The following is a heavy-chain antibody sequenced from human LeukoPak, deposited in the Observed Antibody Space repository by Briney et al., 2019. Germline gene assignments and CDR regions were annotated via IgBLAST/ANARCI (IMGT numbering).Heavy chain of an antibody. V-gene: IGHV1-24*01. Sequence: GASVKVSCKVSGYTLTELSMHWVRQAPGKGLEWMGGFDPEDGETIYAQKFQGRVTMTEDTSIDTAYMELSSLRSEDTAVYYCATGPGLYYYYGMDVWGQGTTVTVSS. CDR3: ATGPGLYYYYGMDV. J-gene: IGHJ6*02. CDR1: GYTLTELS. CDR2: FDPEDGET. D-gene: IGHD6-19*01.